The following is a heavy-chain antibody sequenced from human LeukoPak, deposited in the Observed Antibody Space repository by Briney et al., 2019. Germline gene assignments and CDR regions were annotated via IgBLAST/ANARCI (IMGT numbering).Heavy chain of an antibody. CDR1: GFTFSSYA. Sequence: PGGSLRLSCAASGFTFSSYAMHWVRQAPGKGLEWVAVISYDGSNKYYADSVKGRFTISRDNSKNTLYLQMNSLRAEDTAVYYCARGRYCSSTSCYWHLTYWGQGTLVAVSS. J-gene: IGHJ4*02. D-gene: IGHD2-2*01. V-gene: IGHV3-30-3*01. CDR3: ARGRYCSSTSCYWHLTY. CDR2: ISYDGSNK.